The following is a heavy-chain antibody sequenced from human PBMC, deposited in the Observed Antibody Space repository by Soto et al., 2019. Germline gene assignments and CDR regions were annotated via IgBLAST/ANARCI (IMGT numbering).Heavy chain of an antibody. CDR1: GGSISSGDYY. D-gene: IGHD5-12*01. CDR3: ARDSGYDWAYYYYYGMDV. Sequence: PSETLSLTCTVSGGSISSGDYYWSWIRQPPGKGLEWIGYIYYSGSTYYNPSLKSRVTISVDTSKNQFSLKLSSVTAADTAVYYCARDSGYDWAYYYYYGMDVWGQGTTVTVSS. CDR2: IYYSGST. V-gene: IGHV4-30-4*01. J-gene: IGHJ6*02.